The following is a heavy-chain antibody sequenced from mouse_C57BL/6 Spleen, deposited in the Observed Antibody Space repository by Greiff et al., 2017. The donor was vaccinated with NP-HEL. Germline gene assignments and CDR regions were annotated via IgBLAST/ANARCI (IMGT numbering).Heavy chain of an antibody. CDR3: AREGDGYYEGYFDY. CDR1: GYTFTDYN. J-gene: IGHJ2*01. CDR2: INPNTGGT. Sequence: EVQLQQSGPELVKPGASVKLSCKASGYTFTDYNMHWVKQSHGKSLEWIGYINPNTGGTSYNQKFKGKATLTVNKSSSTAYMELRSLTAEDSAVYYCAREGDGYYEGYFDYWGQGTTLTVSS. V-gene: IGHV1-22*01. D-gene: IGHD2-3*01.